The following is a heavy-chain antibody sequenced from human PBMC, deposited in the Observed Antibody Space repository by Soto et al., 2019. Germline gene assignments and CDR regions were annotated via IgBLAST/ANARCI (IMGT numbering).Heavy chain of an antibody. D-gene: IGHD6-13*01. V-gene: IGHV1-58*01. CDR2: IDAGSGNT. CDR1: GFTFISSA. CDR3: ARTVFIAAAGTSAFDI. Sequence: SVKVSCKASGFTFISSAVQWVRQARGQRLEWMGWIDAGSGNTKYAQKFQERVTITRDTSASTAYMELSSLRSEDTAVYYCARTVFIAAAGTSAFDIWGQGTMVTVSS. J-gene: IGHJ3*02.